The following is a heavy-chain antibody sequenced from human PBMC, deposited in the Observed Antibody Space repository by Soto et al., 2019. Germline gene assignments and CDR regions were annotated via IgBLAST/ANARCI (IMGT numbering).Heavy chain of an antibody. Sequence: EVQLLESGGGLVQPGGSLRLSCAASGFTFSTYAMSWVRQAPGQGLEWVSTINNIGGSTYHADSVKGRFTISRDSSKNTLYLQMNSLTADDTAVYYCAIIASSSWRESDNWGQGTLVTVSP. V-gene: IGHV3-23*01. CDR3: AIIASSSWRESDN. CDR2: INNIGGST. J-gene: IGHJ4*02. D-gene: IGHD6-13*01. CDR1: GFTFSTYA.